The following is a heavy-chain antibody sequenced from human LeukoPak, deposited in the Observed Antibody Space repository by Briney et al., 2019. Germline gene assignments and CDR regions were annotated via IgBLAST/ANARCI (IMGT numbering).Heavy chain of an antibody. D-gene: IGHD3-22*01. CDR2: ISYDGSNK. Sequence: GGSLRLSCAASGFTFSSYAMHWVRQAPGKGLEWVAVISYDGSNKYYADPVKGRFTISRDNSKNTLYLQMNSLRAEDTAVYYCAREVGNYYDSSGYPGLFDYWGQGTLVTVSS. CDR3: AREVGNYYDSSGYPGLFDY. J-gene: IGHJ4*02. CDR1: GFTFSSYA. V-gene: IGHV3-30-3*01.